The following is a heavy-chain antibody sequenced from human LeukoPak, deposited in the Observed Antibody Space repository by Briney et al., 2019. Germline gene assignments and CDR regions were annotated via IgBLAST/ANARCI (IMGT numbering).Heavy chain of an antibody. D-gene: IGHD1-14*01. CDR1: GYTFTGYY. V-gene: IGHV1-2*02. J-gene: IGHJ6*03. CDR3: ARDVSVTATRRYYYYYNMDV. CDR2: INPNSGGT. Sequence: ASVKVSCKASGYTFTGYYMHWVRQAPGQGLEWMGWINPNSGGTNYAQKFQGRVTITADKSTSTAYMELSSLRYEDTAVYYCARDVSVTATRRYYYYYNMDVWGKGTTVTVSS.